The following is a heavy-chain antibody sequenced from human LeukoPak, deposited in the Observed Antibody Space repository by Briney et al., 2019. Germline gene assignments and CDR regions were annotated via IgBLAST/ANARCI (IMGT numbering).Heavy chain of an antibody. CDR3: ARHQARGIAARPGWFDP. J-gene: IGHJ5*02. V-gene: IGHV4-39*01. CDR2: IYYSGST. CDR1: GGSISSSSYY. D-gene: IGHD6-6*01. Sequence: SETLSLTCTVSGGSISSSSYYRGWIRQPPGKGLEWIGSIYYSGSTYYNPSLKSRVTISVDTSKNQFSLKLSSVTAADTAVYYCARHQARGIAARPGWFDPWGQGTLVTVSS.